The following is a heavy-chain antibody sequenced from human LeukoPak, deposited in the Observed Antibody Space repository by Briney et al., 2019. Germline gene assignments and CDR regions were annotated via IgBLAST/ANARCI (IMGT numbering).Heavy chain of an antibody. CDR2: IYYSGST. CDR3: ATSTISYWFDP. CDR1: GGSISSYY. V-gene: IGHV4-59*08. J-gene: IGHJ5*02. D-gene: IGHD2-2*01. Sequence: SETLSLTCTVSGGSISSYYWNWLRQPPGKGLEWIGYIYYSGSTNYNPSLKSRVTISVDTSKNQFSLKLNSVTAADTAVYYCATSTISYWFDPWGQGTLVTVSS.